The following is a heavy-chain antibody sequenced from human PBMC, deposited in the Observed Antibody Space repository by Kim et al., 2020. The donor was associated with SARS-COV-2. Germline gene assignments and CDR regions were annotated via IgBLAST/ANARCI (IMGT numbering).Heavy chain of an antibody. J-gene: IGHJ5*02. D-gene: IGHD3-10*01. CDR2: IYGGGST. CDR3: ARGLVRGGTYWFDP. Sequence: GGSLRLSCAASGFTVSSNYMSWVRQAPGKGLEWVSYIYGGGSTYYADAVEGRLTISRNNYKNTLYLQINNLIDEDTAVDYCARGLVRGGTYWFDPGGQGT. CDR1: GFTVSSNY. V-gene: IGHV3-53*01.